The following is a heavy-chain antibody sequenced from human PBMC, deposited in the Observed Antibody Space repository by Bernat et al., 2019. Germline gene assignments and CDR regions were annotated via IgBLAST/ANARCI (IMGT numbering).Heavy chain of an antibody. J-gene: IGHJ4*02. CDR2: INAGNGNT. V-gene: IGHV1-3*01. D-gene: IGHD2-2*01. CDR1: GYTFTSYA. CDR3: ARGNLPVAIEGDY. Sequence: QVQLVQSGAEVKKPGASVKVSCKASGYTFTSYAMHWVRQAPGQRLEWMGWINAGNGNTKYSQKFQGRVTITRDTSASTAYMELSSLRSDDTAVYYCARGNLPVAIEGDYWGQGTLVTVSS.